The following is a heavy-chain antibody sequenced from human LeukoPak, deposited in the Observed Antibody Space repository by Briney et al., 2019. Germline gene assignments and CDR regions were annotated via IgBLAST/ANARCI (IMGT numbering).Heavy chain of an antibody. D-gene: IGHD3-10*01. CDR1: GGSFRGYY. CDR3: ARGHDYYGSGRQSWFDP. J-gene: IGHJ5*02. Sequence: PSEPLSHTCAVYGGSFRGYYWSWLPQPPGEGVGWIGEINHSGSTNYNTSLKSRVTISVDTSKNQFSLKLSSVTAADTAVYYCARGHDYYGSGRQSWFDPWGQGTLVTVSS. CDR2: INHSGST. V-gene: IGHV4-34*01.